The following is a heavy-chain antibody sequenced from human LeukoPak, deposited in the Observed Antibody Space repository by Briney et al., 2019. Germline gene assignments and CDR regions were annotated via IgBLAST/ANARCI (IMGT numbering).Heavy chain of an antibody. CDR3: ARDYGSGINWLDY. Sequence: GGSLRLSCAASGFTFSSYGMHWVRQAPGKGLEWVAVLSYNGRDFYYADSVKGRFTISRDNSKNTLYLQMNSLRAEDTAVYYCARDYGSGINWLDYWGQGTLVTVSS. J-gene: IGHJ4*02. V-gene: IGHV3-30*03. D-gene: IGHD3-10*01. CDR1: GFTFSSYG. CDR2: LSYNGRDF.